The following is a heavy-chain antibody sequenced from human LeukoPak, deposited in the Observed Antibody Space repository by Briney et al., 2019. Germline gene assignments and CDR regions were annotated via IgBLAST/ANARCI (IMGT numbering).Heavy chain of an antibody. Sequence: GGSLRLSCAASGFTFSSYGMSWLRQATGKGLEWVSAISGSGGSTYYADSVKGRFTISRDNSKNTLYLQMNSLRAEDTAVYYCAKEGIAAAGGLYYYYYYMDVWGKGTTVTIPS. J-gene: IGHJ6*03. CDR1: GFTFSSYG. CDR2: ISGSGGST. D-gene: IGHD6-13*01. CDR3: AKEGIAAAGGLYYYYYYMDV. V-gene: IGHV3-23*01.